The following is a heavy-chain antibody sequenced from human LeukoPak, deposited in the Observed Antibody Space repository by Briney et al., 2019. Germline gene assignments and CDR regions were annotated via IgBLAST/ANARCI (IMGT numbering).Heavy chain of an antibody. CDR2: IWYDGSNK. V-gene: IGHV3-33*01. J-gene: IGHJ4*02. CDR1: GFTFSSYG. Sequence: GRSLRLSCAASGFTFSSYGMHWVRQAPGKGLEWVAVIWYDGSNKYYADSVKGRFTISRDNSKNTLYLQMNSLRAEDTAVYYCARDNSGPAYWGQGTLVTVSS. D-gene: IGHD5-12*01. CDR3: ARDNSGPAY.